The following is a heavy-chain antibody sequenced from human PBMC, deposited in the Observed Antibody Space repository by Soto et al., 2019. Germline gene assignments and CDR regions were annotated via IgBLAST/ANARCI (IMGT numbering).Heavy chain of an antibody. V-gene: IGHV3-64D*08. CDR2: ISSNGGST. Sequence: SVGPLRLSCSASGCTCIGYARHWVRKAPGKGLEYVSAISSNGGSTYYADSVKGRFTISRDNSKNTLYLQMSSLRAEDTAVYYCVKDPFPYSSRPEYFQHWGQGTLVTVSS. D-gene: IGHD6-13*01. CDR3: VKDPFPYSSRPEYFQH. J-gene: IGHJ1*01. CDR1: GCTCIGYA.